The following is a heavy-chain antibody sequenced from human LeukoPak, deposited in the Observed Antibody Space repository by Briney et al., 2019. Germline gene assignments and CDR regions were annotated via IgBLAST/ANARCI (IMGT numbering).Heavy chain of an antibody. CDR3: VRFQWYTQYYDSSGPEGYFDY. CDR1: GGSISSSSYY. J-gene: IGHJ4*02. Sequence: PSETLSLTCTVSGGSISSSSYYWGWIRQPPGKGLEWIGSMYYIGSTYYNPSLKSRVTISVDTSKNQFSPTLSSVTAADTSSYYAVRFQWYTQYYDSSGPEGYFDYWGQGTLVTVSS. V-gene: IGHV4-39*01. CDR2: MYYIGST. D-gene: IGHD3-22*01.